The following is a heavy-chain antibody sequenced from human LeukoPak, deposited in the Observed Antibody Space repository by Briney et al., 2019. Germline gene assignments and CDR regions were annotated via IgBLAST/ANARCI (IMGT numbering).Heavy chain of an antibody. J-gene: IGHJ3*02. CDR3: ASAVPAAPDAFDI. CDR1: GGTFSSYA. V-gene: IGHV1-69*05. Sequence: SVKVSCKASGGTFSSYAISWVRQAPEQGLGWRGGIIPIFGTANYAQKFQGRVTITTDESTSTAYMELSSLRSEDTAVYYCASAVPAAPDAFDIWGQGTMDTVSS. D-gene: IGHD2-2*01. CDR2: IIPIFGTA.